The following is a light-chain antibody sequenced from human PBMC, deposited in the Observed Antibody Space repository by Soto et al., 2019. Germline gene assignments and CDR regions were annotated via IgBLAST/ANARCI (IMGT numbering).Light chain of an antibody. Sequence: IQMTQSPSSLSASVGDRVTISCRASQGIRNDLAWYQQKPGKAPKLLIYGASSLQSGVPSRFSGSGSGTDFTLTISSLQPEDSSTYYCQQSYNTPPEITFGQGTRLEIK. CDR1: QGIRND. J-gene: IGKJ5*01. V-gene: IGKV1-39*01. CDR3: QQSYNTPPEIT. CDR2: GAS.